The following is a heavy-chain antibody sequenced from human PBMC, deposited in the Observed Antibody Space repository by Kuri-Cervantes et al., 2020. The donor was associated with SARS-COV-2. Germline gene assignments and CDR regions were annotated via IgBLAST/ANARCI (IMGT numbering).Heavy chain of an antibody. J-gene: IGHJ5*02. D-gene: IGHD3-22*01. CDR1: GGSFSGYY. CDR3: ALVAVYYDSSGYYYWFDP. V-gene: IGHV4-34*01. Sequence: SETLSLTCAVYGGSFSGYYWSWIRQPPGKGLEWIGEINHSGSTNYNPSLKSRVTISVDTSKNQFSLKRSSVTAADTAVYYCALVAVYYDSSGYYYWFDPWGQGNLV. CDR2: INHSGST.